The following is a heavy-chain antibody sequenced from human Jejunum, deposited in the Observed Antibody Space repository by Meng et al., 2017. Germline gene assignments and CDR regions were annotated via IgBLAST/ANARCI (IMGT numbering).Heavy chain of an antibody. J-gene: IGHJ4*02. V-gene: IGHV4-34*01. CDR2: INHSGST. CDR1: GGSFSGYY. D-gene: IGHD6-6*01. CDR3: ARGSIADRLSD. Sequence: QGRVQQWGAGRLNPSETLSLTCTVYGGSFSGYYWSWIRQPPGKGLEWIGEINHSGSTSYTPSLKSRVTMSLDTSKNQFSLELSSVTAADTAVYYCARGSIADRLSDWGQGTLVTVSS.